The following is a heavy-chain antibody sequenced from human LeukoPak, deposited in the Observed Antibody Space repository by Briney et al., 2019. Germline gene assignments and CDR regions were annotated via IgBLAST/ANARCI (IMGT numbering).Heavy chain of an antibody. J-gene: IGHJ6*02. V-gene: IGHV3-30*04. CDR1: GFTFSSYA. CDR2: ISYDGSNK. CDR3: AKASGSGSTSWSYGMDV. D-gene: IGHD2-2*01. Sequence: GRSLRLSCAASGFTFSSYAMHWVRQAPGKGLEWVAVISYDGSNKYYADSVKGRFTISRDNSKNTLYLQMNSLRAEDTAVYYCAKASGSGSTSWSYGMDVWGQGTTVTVSS.